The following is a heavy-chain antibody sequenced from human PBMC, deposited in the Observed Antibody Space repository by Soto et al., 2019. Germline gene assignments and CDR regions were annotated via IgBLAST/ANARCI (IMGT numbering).Heavy chain of an antibody. D-gene: IGHD6-25*01. CDR1: GFTLSAYD. Sequence: GGSLRLSCAASGFTLSAYDMHWVRQAEGKGLEWVSALGAADDPYYLVSVKGRFTISRENAKNSLYLQMNNLSAGYTAVYYCARAYSGRLPRPADYYYARYVWGRRSTLTVSS. V-gene: IGHV3-13*05. J-gene: IGHJ6*02. CDR3: ARAYSGRLPRPADYYYARYV. CDR2: LGAADDP.